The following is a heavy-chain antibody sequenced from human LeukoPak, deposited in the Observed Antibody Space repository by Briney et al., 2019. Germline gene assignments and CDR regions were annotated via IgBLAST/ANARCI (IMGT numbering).Heavy chain of an antibody. V-gene: IGHV3-30*03. CDR1: GFTFSSYG. Sequence: GGSLRLSCAASGFTFSSYGMHWVRQAPGKGLEWVAVISYDGSNKYYADSVKGRFTISRDNSKNTLYLQMNSLRADDTAVYYCARAPRRVVVPDVNKWFDPWGQGTRVTVSS. D-gene: IGHD2-2*01. CDR2: ISYDGSNK. CDR3: ARAPRRVVVPDVNKWFDP. J-gene: IGHJ5*02.